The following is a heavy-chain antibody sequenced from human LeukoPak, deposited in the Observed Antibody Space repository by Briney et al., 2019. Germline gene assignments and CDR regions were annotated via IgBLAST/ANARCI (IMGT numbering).Heavy chain of an antibody. CDR2: MSPKSGNI. J-gene: IGHJ4*02. V-gene: IGHV1-8*01. D-gene: IGHD2-8*01. CDR1: GHTFTSHD. CDR3: TREKDCADGICYED. Sequence: GASVKVSCKASGHTFTSHDINWVRQATGLGLEWLGWMSPKSGNIGYAQKFQGRVTMTRDTSISTAYMELSSLRFDDTAVYFCTREKDCADGICYEDWGQGTLVTVSS.